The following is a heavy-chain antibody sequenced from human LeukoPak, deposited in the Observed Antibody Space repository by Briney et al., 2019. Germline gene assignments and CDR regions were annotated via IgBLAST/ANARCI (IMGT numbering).Heavy chain of an antibody. V-gene: IGHV4-59*01. J-gene: IGHJ6*03. Sequence: QVQLQESGPGLVQPSETLSLTCTVSGGSISSYYWSWIRQPPPKGLEWIGYIYYSGSTNYNPSLKSRVTISVDTSKNQFSLKLSSVTAADTAVYYCARVTVSHYYYYMDVWGKGTTVTVSS. CDR3: ARVTVSHYYYYMDV. CDR1: GGSISSYY. CDR2: IYYSGST.